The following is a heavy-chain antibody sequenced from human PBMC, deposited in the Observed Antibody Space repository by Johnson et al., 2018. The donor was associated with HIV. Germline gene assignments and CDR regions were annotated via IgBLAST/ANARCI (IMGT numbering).Heavy chain of an antibody. J-gene: IGHJ3*02. CDR3: ARDYQWLVQDDAFDI. D-gene: IGHD6-19*01. Sequence: VQLVESGGGLGKPGGSLRLSCAASGFTFSDYYMSWLRQAPGKGLEWVSVIYTGGSTHYADSVKGRFTISRDNSKNTLYLQMNSLRAEDTAVYYCARDYQWLVQDDAFDIWGQGTMVTVSS. V-gene: IGHV3-66*02. CDR2: IYTGGST. CDR1: GFTFSDYY.